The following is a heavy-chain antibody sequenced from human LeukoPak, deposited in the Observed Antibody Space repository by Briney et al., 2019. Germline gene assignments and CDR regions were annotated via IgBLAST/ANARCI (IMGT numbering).Heavy chain of an antibody. V-gene: IGHV1-69*01. CDR3: ARDWADILTGYYNNWFDP. D-gene: IGHD3-9*01. CDR2: IIPIFGTA. J-gene: IGHJ5*02. CDR1: GGTFSSYA. Sequence: GASVKVSCKASGGTFSSYAISWVRQAPGQGLEWMGGIIPIFGTANYAQKFQGRVTITADESKSTAYLELSSLGSEDTAVYYCARDWADILTGYYNNWFDPWGQGTLVTVSS.